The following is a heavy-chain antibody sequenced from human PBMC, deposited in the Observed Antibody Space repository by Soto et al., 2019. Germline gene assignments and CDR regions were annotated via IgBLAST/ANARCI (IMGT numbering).Heavy chain of an antibody. J-gene: IGHJ5*02. V-gene: IGHV4-34*02. CDR1: GESCSGYY. CDR2: IRPSGST. Sequence: QAHLQQWGAGVLKPSETLSLTCGVYGESCSGYYCSWTRQPPGKGLEWIGEIRPSGSTYYNPSLRISISLSEATSKNQFSLKLNSVTAADTAVYYCARGEDDSTVGRTWGQGTLVTVSS. CDR3: ARGEDDSTVGRT. D-gene: IGHD1-26*01.